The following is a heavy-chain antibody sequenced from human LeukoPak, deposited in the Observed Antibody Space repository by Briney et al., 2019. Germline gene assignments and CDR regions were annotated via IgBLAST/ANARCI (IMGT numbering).Heavy chain of an antibody. D-gene: IGHD5-18*01. CDR3: ARDQAYSYGYGDY. V-gene: IGHV3-21*01. J-gene: IGHJ4*02. CDR2: ISSSRSYI. CDR1: GFTFSSYS. Sequence: GGSLRLSCAASGFTFSSYSMNWVRQAPGKGLEWVSSISSSRSYIYYADSVKGRFTISRDNAKNSLYLQMNSLRAEDTAVYYCARDQAYSYGYGDYWGQGTLVTVSS.